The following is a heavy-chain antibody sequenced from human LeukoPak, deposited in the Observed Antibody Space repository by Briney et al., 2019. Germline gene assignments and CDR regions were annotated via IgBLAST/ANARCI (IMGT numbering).Heavy chain of an antibody. V-gene: IGHV3-30*02. CDR1: GFTFSSYG. CDR2: IRYDGSNK. CDR3: ARDPSSGWYLKGWFDP. J-gene: IGHJ5*02. Sequence: GGSLRLSCAASGFTFSSYGMHWVRQAPGKGLEWVAFIRYDGSNKYYADSVKGRFTISRDNSKNTLYLQMNSLRDEDTAVYYCARDPSSGWYLKGWFDPWGQGTLVTVSS. D-gene: IGHD6-19*01.